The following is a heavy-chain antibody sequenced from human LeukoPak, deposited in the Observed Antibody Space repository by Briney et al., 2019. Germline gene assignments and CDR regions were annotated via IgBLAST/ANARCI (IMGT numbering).Heavy chain of an antibody. D-gene: IGHD1-20*01. V-gene: IGHV4-34*01. CDR1: GGSFSGYY. CDR3: ARGYNSGFDY. CDR2: INHSGST. J-gene: IGHJ4*02. Sequence: SETLSFTCAVYGGSFSGYYWSWIRQPPGKGLEWIGEINHSGSTNYNPSLKSRVTISVDTSKNQFSLKLSSVTAADTAVYYCARGYNSGFDYWGQGTLVTVSS.